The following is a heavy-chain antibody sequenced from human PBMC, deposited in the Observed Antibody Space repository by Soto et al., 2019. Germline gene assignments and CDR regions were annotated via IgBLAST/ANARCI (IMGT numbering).Heavy chain of an antibody. D-gene: IGHD4-4*01. CDR1: GYSYTSYA. Sequence: GASVNVSRQASGYSYTSYAMHWVRQAPGQRLEWMGWINAGNGNTKYSQKFQGRVTITRDTSASTAYMELSSLRSEDTAVYYCARDTSRYSNNWFDPWGQGTLVTVSS. CDR2: INAGNGNT. V-gene: IGHV1-3*01. J-gene: IGHJ5*02. CDR3: ARDTSRYSNNWFDP.